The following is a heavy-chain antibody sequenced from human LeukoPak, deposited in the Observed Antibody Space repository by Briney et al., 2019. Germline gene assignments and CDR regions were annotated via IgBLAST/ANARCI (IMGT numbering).Heavy chain of an antibody. CDR1: GGSVSSGSYY. J-gene: IGHJ4*02. V-gene: IGHV4-61*01. D-gene: IGHD3-22*01. Sequence: SETLSLTCTVSGGSVSSGSYYWSWIRQPPGKGLEWIGYIYYSGSTNYNPSLKSRVTISVDTSKNQFSLKLSSVTAADTAVYYCARAHNYYDSSGPPDYWGQGTLVTVSS. CDR2: IYYSGST. CDR3: ARAHNYYDSSGPPDY.